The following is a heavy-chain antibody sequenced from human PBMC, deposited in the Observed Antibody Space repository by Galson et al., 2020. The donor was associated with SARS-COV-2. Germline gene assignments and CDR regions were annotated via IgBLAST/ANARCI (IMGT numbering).Heavy chain of an antibody. V-gene: IGHV4-34*01. CDR2: INHSVGT. D-gene: IGHD3-9*01. Sequence: SEPLPITCAVYGESFSSFYWSWIRQPPGKGLEWIAEINHSVGTKYNPSLKSRVTISVDTSKKQSSLKLSSVTAADTAVYYCARGLYDVSTGYGCPHSGRWGQGALVTGSS. J-gene: IGHJ4*02. CDR3: ARGLYDVSTGYGCPHSGR. CDR1: GESFSSFY.